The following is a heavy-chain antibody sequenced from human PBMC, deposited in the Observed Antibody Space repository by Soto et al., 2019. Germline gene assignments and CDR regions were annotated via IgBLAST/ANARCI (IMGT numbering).Heavy chain of an antibody. CDR3: ASGYDIWSGRSFGMDV. V-gene: IGHV1-18*01. J-gene: IGHJ6*02. Sequence: QVQMVQSGGEVKKPGASVKVSCKTSGYTFTDYGISWVRQAPGQGLEWMGWINTYNDKTDYTQKLQARVTLTTDTATTTAYMELRSLTSDDTAVYYCASGYDIWSGRSFGMDVWGQWTKIIVSS. CDR1: GYTFTDYG. D-gene: IGHD3-3*01. CDR2: INTYNDKT.